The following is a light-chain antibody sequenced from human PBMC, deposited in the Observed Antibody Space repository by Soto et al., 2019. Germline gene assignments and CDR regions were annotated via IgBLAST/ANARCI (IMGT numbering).Light chain of an antibody. CDR2: KAS. CDR3: QQYNSYRRT. V-gene: IGKV1-5*03. J-gene: IGKJ1*01. Sequence: DIQMTQSPSTLSASGGDRVTITCRASQSISSWLAWYQQKPGKAPKLLIYKASSLESGVPSRFSGSGSGTEFTLTISSLPPDDFATYYCQQYNSYRRTFGQGTKVEIK. CDR1: QSISSW.